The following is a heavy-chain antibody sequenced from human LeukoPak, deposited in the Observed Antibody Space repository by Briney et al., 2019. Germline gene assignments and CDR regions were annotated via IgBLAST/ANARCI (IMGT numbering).Heavy chain of an antibody. CDR3: ARNTHDFWSGYLDY. V-gene: IGHV3-7*01. J-gene: IGHJ4*02. CDR1: GFTLSSYW. Sequence: PGGSLRLSCAASGFTLSSYWMSWVRQAPGKGLEWVANIKQDGSEKYYVDSVKGRFTISRDNAKNSLYLQMNSLRAEDTAVYYCARNTHDFWSGYLDYWGQGTLVTVSS. D-gene: IGHD3-3*01. CDR2: IKQDGSEK.